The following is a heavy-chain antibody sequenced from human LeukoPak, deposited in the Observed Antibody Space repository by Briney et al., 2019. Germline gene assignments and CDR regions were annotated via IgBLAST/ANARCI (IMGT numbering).Heavy chain of an antibody. CDR2: ISSSSSYI. CDR3: ARERIAAAGTVGD. CDR1: GFKFSNEA. Sequence: GGSLRLSCAASGFKFSNEAMNWVRQAPGKGLEWVSSISSSSSYISYADSVKGRFTISRDNAKNSLYLQMNSLRAEDTAVYYCARERIAAAGTVGDWGQGTLVTVSS. V-gene: IGHV3-21*01. J-gene: IGHJ4*02. D-gene: IGHD6-13*01.